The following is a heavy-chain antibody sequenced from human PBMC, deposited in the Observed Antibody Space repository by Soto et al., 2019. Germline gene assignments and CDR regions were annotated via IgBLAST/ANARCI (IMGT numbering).Heavy chain of an antibody. J-gene: IGHJ4*02. V-gene: IGHV3-30*18. Sequence: GGSLRLSCAAFGFTFSSFGMHWVRQAPGKGLEWVAVISYDGSNKYYADSVKGRFTISRDNSKNTLYLQMNSLRAEDTAVYYCAKGPKGGITIFGVVNSYFDYWGQGTLVTVSS. CDR1: GFTFSSFG. D-gene: IGHD3-3*01. CDR3: AKGPKGGITIFGVVNSYFDY. CDR2: ISYDGSNK.